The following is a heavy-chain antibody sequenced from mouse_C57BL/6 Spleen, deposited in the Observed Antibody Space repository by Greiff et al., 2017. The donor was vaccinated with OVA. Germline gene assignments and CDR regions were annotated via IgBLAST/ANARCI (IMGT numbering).Heavy chain of an antibody. V-gene: IGHV1-81*01. D-gene: IGHD1-1*01. Sequence: VRLQQSGAELARPGASVKLSCKASGYTFTSYGISWVKQRTGQGLEWIGEIYPRSGNTYYTAKLKGKATLTADKSSSTAYMKLRSLKSEDSAVYICALSSVVATNYFGGWGQGTTLTVAS. J-gene: IGHJ2*01. CDR2: IYPRSGNT. CDR3: ALSSVVATNYFGG. CDR1: GYTFTSYG.